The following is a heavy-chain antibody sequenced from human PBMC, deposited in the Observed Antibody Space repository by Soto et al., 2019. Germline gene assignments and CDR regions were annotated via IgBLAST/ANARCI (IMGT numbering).Heavy chain of an antibody. CDR1: RDSVSSNSAA. D-gene: IGHD6-19*01. Sequence: SQTLSLTCAISRDSVSSNSAAWNWVRQSPSRGLEWLGRTYYRSKWYNDYAVSVKSRITIDPDTSKNQFSLQFNSVTPDDTAVYYFAREVAATANAFVTGGQGTVVTVSS. CDR2: TYYRSKWYN. CDR3: AREVAATANAFVT. V-gene: IGHV6-1*01. J-gene: IGHJ3*02.